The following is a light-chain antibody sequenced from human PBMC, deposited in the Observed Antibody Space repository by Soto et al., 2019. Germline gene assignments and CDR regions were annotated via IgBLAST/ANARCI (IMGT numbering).Light chain of an antibody. CDR1: SSDVGSYNL. V-gene: IGLV2-23*01. CDR3: CSYAGSSTVV. J-gene: IGLJ2*01. Sequence: QSALTQPASVSGSPGQSITISCTGTSSDVGSYNLVSWYQQHAGKAPKLIIYESSKRPSGVSIRFSGSKSGNTASLTISGLQAEDEADYYCCSYAGSSTVVFGGGTQLTVL. CDR2: ESS.